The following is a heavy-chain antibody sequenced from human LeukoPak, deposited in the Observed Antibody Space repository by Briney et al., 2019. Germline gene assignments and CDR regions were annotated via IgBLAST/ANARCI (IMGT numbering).Heavy chain of an antibody. V-gene: IGHV3-23*01. D-gene: IGHD6-19*01. Sequence: GGSLRLSCAASGFTFSSYGMSWVRQAPGKGLEWFSDITDGGGVTYYADSVKGRFTISRDNSKNTLYLQMNGLRAEDTALDYRAKTSGWPYYFDYWGQATLVTVSS. CDR2: ITDGGGVT. J-gene: IGHJ4*02. CDR1: GFTFSSYG. CDR3: AKTSGWPYYFDY.